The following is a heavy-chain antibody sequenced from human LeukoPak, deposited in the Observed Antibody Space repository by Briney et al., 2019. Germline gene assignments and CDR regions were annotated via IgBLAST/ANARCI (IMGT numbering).Heavy chain of an antibody. CDR3: ARDLIAAAAPSYYYYYMDV. J-gene: IGHJ6*03. CDR2: IYTSGST. V-gene: IGHV4-61*02. CDR1: GGSISSGGYY. Sequence: SQTLSLTCTVSGGSISSGGYYWSWIRQPAGKGLEWIGRIYTSGSTNYNPSLKSRVTISVDTSKNQFSLKLSSVTAADTAVYYCARDLIAAAAPSYYYYYMDVWGKGTTVTVSS. D-gene: IGHD6-13*01.